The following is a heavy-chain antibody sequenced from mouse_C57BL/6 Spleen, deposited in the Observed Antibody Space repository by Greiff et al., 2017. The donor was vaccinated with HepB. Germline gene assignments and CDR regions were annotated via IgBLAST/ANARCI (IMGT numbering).Heavy chain of an antibody. Sequence: DVKLVESGPGLVKPSQSLSLTCSVTGYSITSGYYWNWIRQFPGNKLEWMGYISYDGSNNYNPSLKNRISITRDTSKNQFFLKLNSVTTEDTATYYCARATDYYDHAMDYWGQGTSVTVSS. D-gene: IGHD2-4*01. CDR1: GYSITSGYY. V-gene: IGHV3-6*01. J-gene: IGHJ4*01. CDR2: ISYDGSN. CDR3: ARATDYYDHAMDY.